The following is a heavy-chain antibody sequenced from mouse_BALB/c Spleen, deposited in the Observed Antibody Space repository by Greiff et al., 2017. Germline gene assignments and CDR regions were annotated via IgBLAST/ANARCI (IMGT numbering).Heavy chain of an antibody. D-gene: IGHD2-4*01. CDR2: INPSNGGT. V-gene: IGHV1S81*02. CDR3: TRRGYYDYLFDY. Sequence: VQLQQSGAELVKPGASVKLSCKASGYTFTSYYMYWVKQRPGQGLEWIGGINPSNGGTNFNEKFKSKATLTVDKSSSTAYMQLSSLTSEDSAVYYCTRRGYYDYLFDYWGQGTTLTVSA. CDR1: GYTFTSYY. J-gene: IGHJ2*01.